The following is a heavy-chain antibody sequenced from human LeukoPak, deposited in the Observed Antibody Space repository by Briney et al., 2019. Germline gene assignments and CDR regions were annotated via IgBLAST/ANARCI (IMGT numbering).Heavy chain of an antibody. V-gene: IGHV1-69*05. Sequence: ASVKVSXKASGGTFSSYAISWVRQAPGQGLEWMGGIIPIFGTANYAQKFQGRVTITTDESTSTAYMELSSLRSEDTAVYYCARGDYYDSSGYLPRGEYFDYWGQGTLVTVSS. J-gene: IGHJ4*02. D-gene: IGHD3-22*01. CDR3: ARGDYYDSSGYLPRGEYFDY. CDR2: IIPIFGTA. CDR1: GGTFSSYA.